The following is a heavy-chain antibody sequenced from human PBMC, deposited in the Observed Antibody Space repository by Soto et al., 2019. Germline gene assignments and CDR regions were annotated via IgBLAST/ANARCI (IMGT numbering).Heavy chain of an antibody. V-gene: IGHV1-46*03. D-gene: IGHD5-12*01. CDR3: ASLSPRGYDTVVGAIDI. CDR1: GYTFTSYY. J-gene: IGHJ3*02. Sequence: ASVKVSCKASGYTFTSYYMHWVRQAPGQGLEWMGIINPSGGSTSYAQKFQGRVTMTRDTSTSTVYMELSSLRSEDTAVYYCASLSPRGYDTVVGAIDIWGQGTMVTVSS. CDR2: INPSGGST.